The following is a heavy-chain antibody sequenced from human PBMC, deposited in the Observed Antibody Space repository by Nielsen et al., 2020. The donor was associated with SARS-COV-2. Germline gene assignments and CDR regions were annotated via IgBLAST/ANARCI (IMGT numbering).Heavy chain of an antibody. CDR3: AREIVGDYGSYYYYGMDV. J-gene: IGHJ6*02. CDR2: IWYDGSNK. Sequence: GGPLRLSCAASGFTFSSYGMHWVRQAPGKGLEWVAVIWYDGSNKYYADSVKGRFTISRDNSKNTLYLQMNSLRAEDTAVYYCAREIVGDYGSYYYYGMDVWGQGTTVTVSS. CDR1: GFTFSSYG. V-gene: IGHV3-33*01. D-gene: IGHD4-17*01.